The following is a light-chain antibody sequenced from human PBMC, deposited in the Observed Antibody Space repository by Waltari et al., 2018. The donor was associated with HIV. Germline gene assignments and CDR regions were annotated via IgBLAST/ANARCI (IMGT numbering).Light chain of an antibody. CDR1: ALDHYSY. V-gene: IGLV2-14*01. CDR2: EVT. Sequence: QSALTQPASVSGSPGQSITISCALDHYSYVSWYQRHPGKAPKVILYEVTNRPSGLSNRVSGSKSGNTATLTISGLQPEDEADYFCTSYVSSATPVFGRGTKVTVL. J-gene: IGLJ6*01. CDR3: TSYVSSATPV.